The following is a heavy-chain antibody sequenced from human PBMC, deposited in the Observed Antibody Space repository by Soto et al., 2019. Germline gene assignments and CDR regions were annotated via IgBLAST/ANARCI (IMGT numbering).Heavy chain of an antibody. CDR2: INPNSGGT. V-gene: IGHV1-2*02. Sequence: ASVKVSCKASGYTFTGYYMHWVRQAPGQGLEWMGWINPNSGGTNYAQKFQGRVIITRDTSAGTAYMELRSLRSGDTAVYYCATPIVAFYWGQGTLVTVSS. CDR1: GYTFTGYY. D-gene: IGHD5-12*01. CDR3: ATPIVAFY. J-gene: IGHJ4*02.